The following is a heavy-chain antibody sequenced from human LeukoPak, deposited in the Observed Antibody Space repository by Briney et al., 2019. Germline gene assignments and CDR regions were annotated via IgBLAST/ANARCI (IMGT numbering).Heavy chain of an antibody. J-gene: IGHJ6*02. V-gene: IGHV6-1*01. CDR2: TYYRSKWYN. CDR3: ARGTVDSSSWDYYYYGMDV. CDR1: GDSVSSNSAA. Sequence: SQTLSLTCAISGDSVSSNSAAWTWIRQSPSRGLEWLGGTYYRSKWYNDYAVSVKSRITINPDTSKNQFSLQLNSVTPEDTAVYYCARGTVDSSSWDYYYYGMDVWGQGTTVTVSS. D-gene: IGHD6-13*01.